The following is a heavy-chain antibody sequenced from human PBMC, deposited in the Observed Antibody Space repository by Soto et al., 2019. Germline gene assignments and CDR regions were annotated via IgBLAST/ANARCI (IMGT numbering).Heavy chain of an antibody. CDR3: ARADCSGGSCYAPTGGFQH. V-gene: IGHV3-21*01. Sequence: EVQLVESGGGLVKPGGSLRLSCAASGFTFSSYSMNWVRQAPGKGLAWVSSISSSSSYIYYADSVKGRFTITRDNAKNSLYLQMNSLRAEDKSVYYCARADCSGGSCYAPTGGFQHWDQGTLVTVSA. D-gene: IGHD2-15*01. CDR2: ISSSSSYI. J-gene: IGHJ1*01. CDR1: GFTFSSYS.